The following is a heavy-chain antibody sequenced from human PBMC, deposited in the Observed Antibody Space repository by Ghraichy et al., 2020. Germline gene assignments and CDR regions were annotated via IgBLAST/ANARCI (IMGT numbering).Heavy chain of an antibody. CDR3: AREYRNAMDV. CDR1: GFTFSSYD. J-gene: IGHJ6*02. CDR2: IGTAGDT. D-gene: IGHD1-26*01. Sequence: GESLNISCAASGFTFSSYDMHWVRQATGKGLEWVSTIGTAGDTYYPGSVKGRFTISRENAKNSLYLQMNSLRAGDTAVYYCAREYRNAMDVWGQGTTVTVSS. V-gene: IGHV3-13*01.